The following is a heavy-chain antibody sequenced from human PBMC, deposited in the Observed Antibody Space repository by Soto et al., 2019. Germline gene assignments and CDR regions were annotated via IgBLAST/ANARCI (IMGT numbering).Heavy chain of an antibody. J-gene: IGHJ3*01. CDR1: GSTFRYYT. CDR3: ARDLVSGSGPDAFAF. Sequence: PGGSLRLSCAASGSTFRYYTMNWVRRAPGKGLEWVSYISGTSDTTYYADSVTGRFTISRDNAKNSLYLQMNSLRDEDTAVHYCARDLVSGSGPDAFAFWGLGTMVTVSS. CDR2: ISGTSDTT. V-gene: IGHV3-48*02. D-gene: IGHD6-19*01.